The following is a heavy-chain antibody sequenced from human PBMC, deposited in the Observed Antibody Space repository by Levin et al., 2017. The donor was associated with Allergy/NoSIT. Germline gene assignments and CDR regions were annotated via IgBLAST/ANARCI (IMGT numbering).Heavy chain of an antibody. Sequence: SETLSLTCTVSGGSTSSAGFYWTWIRQHPEKGLEWIGNIDYSGSTIYAPSLKSRVTISLDTSNNQFSLKMTSLTAADTAVYYCARDFMIRGAPGLIFDDWGQGTLVTVSS. CDR2: IDYSGST. D-gene: IGHD3-10*01. V-gene: IGHV4-31*03. J-gene: IGHJ4*02. CDR1: GGSTSSAGFY. CDR3: ARDFMIRGAPGLIFDD.